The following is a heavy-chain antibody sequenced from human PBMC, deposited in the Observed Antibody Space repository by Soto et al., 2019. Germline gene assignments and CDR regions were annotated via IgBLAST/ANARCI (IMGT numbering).Heavy chain of an antibody. D-gene: IGHD6-19*01. CDR3: ARIDGAVAGNWYFDL. J-gene: IGHJ2*01. CDR2: IYWDDIK. CDR1: GFSLSTTGVG. V-gene: IGHV2-5*02. Sequence: SGPTLVNPTQTLTLTCTFSGFSLSTTGVGVGWIRQPPGKALEWLALIYWDDIKRYSPSLKSRLTITKDTSKNQVVLTMTNMDPVDTATYYCARIDGAVAGNWYFDLWGRGTLVTVSS.